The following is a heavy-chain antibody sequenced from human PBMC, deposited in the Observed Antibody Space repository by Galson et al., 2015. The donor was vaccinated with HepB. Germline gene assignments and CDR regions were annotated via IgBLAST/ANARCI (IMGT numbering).Heavy chain of an antibody. D-gene: IGHD3-22*01. V-gene: IGHV2-5*02. J-gene: IGHJ5*02. CDR3: AHIGSEYYYDSSGYPGNHNWFDP. Sequence: PALVKPTQTLTLTCTFSGFSLSTSGVGVGWIRQPPGKALEWLALIYWDDDKRYSPSLKSRLTITKDTSKNQVVLTMTNMDPVDTATYYCAHIGSEYYYDSSGYPGNHNWFDPWGQGTLVTVSS. CDR1: GFSLSTSGVG. CDR2: IYWDDDK.